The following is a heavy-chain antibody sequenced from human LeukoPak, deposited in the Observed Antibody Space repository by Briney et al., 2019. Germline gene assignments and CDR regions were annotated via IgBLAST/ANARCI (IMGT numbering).Heavy chain of an antibody. CDR1: GLTFSNAW. V-gene: IGHV3-30*02. J-gene: IGHJ5*02. D-gene: IGHD2-15*01. CDR3: AKDLLGWFDP. Sequence: GGSLRLSCAASGLTFSNAWMSWVRQAPGKGLEWVAFIRYDGSNKYYADSVKGRFTISRDNSKNTLYLQMNSLRAEDTAVYYCAKDLLGWFDPWGQGTLVTVSS. CDR2: IRYDGSNK.